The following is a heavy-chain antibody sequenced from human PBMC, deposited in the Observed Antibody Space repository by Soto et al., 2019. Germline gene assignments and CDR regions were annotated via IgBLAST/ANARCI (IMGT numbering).Heavy chain of an antibody. D-gene: IGHD3-3*01. CDR2: IYYSGST. CDR3: ARDSYYDFWSGGNYYYYMDV. Sequence: KPSETLSLTCTVSGGSISSSSYYWGWIRQPPGKGLEWIGSIYYSGSTYYNPSLKSRVTISVDTSKNQFSLKLSSVTAADTAVYYCARDSYYDFWSGGNYYYYMDVWGKGTTVTVSS. J-gene: IGHJ6*03. CDR1: GGSISSSSYY. V-gene: IGHV4-39*01.